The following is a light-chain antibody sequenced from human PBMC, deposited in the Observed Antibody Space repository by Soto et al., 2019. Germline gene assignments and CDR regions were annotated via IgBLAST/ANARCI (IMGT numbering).Light chain of an antibody. V-gene: IGLV1-44*01. Sequence: QSVLTQPPSASGTPGQRVTISCSGSSSNIGGNSVNWYQQFPQTAPKLLIYSNSRRLSGVPDRFSGSKSGTSASLAISGLQSEDEADYYCAAWDDSLNGYVFGAGTKLTVL. CDR3: AAWDDSLNGYV. J-gene: IGLJ1*01. CDR2: SNS. CDR1: SSNIGGNS.